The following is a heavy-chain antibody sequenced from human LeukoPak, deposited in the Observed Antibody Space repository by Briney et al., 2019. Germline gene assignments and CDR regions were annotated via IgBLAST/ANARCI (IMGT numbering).Heavy chain of an antibody. CDR3: ARVKVGTTYWFDP. J-gene: IGHJ5*02. CDR1: GFIVNYNY. V-gene: IGHV3-66*01. D-gene: IGHD1-26*01. Sequence: GGSLRLSCAASGFIVNYNYMSWVRQAPGKGLEWVSVIYSSGSTYYADSVKGRFTISRDNSKNMVYLQMNSLRVEDTAVYYCARVKVGTTYWFDPWGQGTLVTVSS. CDR2: IYSSGST.